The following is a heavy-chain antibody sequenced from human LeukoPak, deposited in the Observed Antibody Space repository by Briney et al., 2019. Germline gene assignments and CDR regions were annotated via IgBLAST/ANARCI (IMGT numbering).Heavy chain of an antibody. CDR3: ARDLGDY. V-gene: IGHV3-23*01. CDR1: GFTFSNYA. Sequence: PGGSLRLSCAASGFTFSNYAMSWVRQAPGKGLEWVSSISDNGGSTYYADSVKGRFTISRDNSKNTLYLQMNSLRAEDTAVYYCARDLGDYWGQGTLVTVSS. J-gene: IGHJ4*02. CDR2: ISDNGGST.